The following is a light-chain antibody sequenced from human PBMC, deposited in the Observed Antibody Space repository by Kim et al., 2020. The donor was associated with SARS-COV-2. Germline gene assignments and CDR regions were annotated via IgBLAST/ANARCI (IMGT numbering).Light chain of an antibody. CDR1: QTVTNNY. CDR3: HQYDSSLQT. CDR2: GAS. J-gene: IGKJ1*01. Sequence: IVLTQSPGTLSLSPGERATLSCRASQTVTNNYLAWFKQRPGQAPRLLIYGASSRATGIPDRFSGSGSGTDFTLSINRLEPEDFAVYYCHQYDSSLQTFGQGTKVDIK. V-gene: IGKV3-20*01.